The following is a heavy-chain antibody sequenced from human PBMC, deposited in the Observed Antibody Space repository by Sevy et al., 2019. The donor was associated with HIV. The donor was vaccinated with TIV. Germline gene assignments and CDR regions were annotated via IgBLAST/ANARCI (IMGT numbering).Heavy chain of an antibody. D-gene: IGHD3-22*01. CDR2: IHSGGTT. CDR1: GDSIKSSTYY. Sequence: SETLSLTCTVSGDSIKSSTYYWGWTRQPTGKGLEWIGSIHSGGTTYYNPSLKSRVTISIDTSKNQFSLKLTSVTATDTAVYYCARHRYYYDSGAYYLPDYWGQGTLVTVSS. V-gene: IGHV4-39*01. J-gene: IGHJ4*02. CDR3: ARHRYYYDSGAYYLPDY.